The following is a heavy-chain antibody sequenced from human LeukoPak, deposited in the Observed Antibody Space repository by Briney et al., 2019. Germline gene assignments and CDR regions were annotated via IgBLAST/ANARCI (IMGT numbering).Heavy chain of an antibody. CDR3: SGLGSLIWYFDL. CDR2: ISYSGNT. V-gene: IGHV4-39*07. Sequence: WIRQPPGKGLEWIGSISYSGNTYYSPSLKSRVTISLDTSKNQFSLKLTSVTAADTAVYYCSGLGSLIWYFDLWGRGTLVTVSS. J-gene: IGHJ2*01. D-gene: IGHD6-19*01.